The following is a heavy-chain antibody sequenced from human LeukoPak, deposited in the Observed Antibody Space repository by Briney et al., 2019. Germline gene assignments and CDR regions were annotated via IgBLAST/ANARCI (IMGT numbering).Heavy chain of an antibody. CDR3: TRNGGSFCDFDY. CDR1: GFSFRNYA. V-gene: IGHV3-64*02. Sequence: GGSLGLSCVAPGFSFRNYAIHWVRQAPGKGLEYVSVINTDGRITYYADSVKGRFAISRDNSKNTVYLQMGSLRGEDMAVYYCTRNGGSFCDFDYWGQGALVTVSS. D-gene: IGHD1-26*01. J-gene: IGHJ4*02. CDR2: INTDGRIT.